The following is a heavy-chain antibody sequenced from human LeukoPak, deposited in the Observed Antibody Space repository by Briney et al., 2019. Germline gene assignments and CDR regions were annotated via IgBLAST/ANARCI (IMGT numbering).Heavy chain of an antibody. V-gene: IGHV4-59*01. CDR2: IYYSGST. CDR1: GGSISSYY. Sequence: PSETLSLTCTVSGGSISSYYWSWIRQPPGKGLEWIGYIYYSGSTNYNPSLKSRVTISVDTSKNQFSLKLSSVTAADTAVYYCARPSRRHYFDYWGQGTLVTVSS. J-gene: IGHJ4*02. CDR3: ARPSRRHYFDY.